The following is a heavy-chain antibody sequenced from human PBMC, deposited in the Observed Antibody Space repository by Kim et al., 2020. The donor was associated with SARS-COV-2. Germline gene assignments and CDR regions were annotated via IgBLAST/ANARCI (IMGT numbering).Heavy chain of an antibody. CDR2: IYYSGTT. Sequence: SETLSLTCTVSGGSVGSNACYWGWIRQPPGKGLEWIGSIYYSGTTYYNPSLKSRVTISVDTSKNQFSLRLSSLTAADTAVYYCTRRGGNGSGYYYGYWGQGALVTVSA. D-gene: IGHD3-22*01. CDR3: TRRGGNGSGYYYGY. CDR1: GGSVGSNACY. J-gene: IGHJ4*02. V-gene: IGHV4-39*01.